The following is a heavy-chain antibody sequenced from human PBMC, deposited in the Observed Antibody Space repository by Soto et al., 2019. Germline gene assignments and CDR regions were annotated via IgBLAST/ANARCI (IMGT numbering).Heavy chain of an antibody. CDR3: ARLRDSSGSASIYYGMDV. CDR1: GGSLTSHY. V-gene: IGHV4-59*11. D-gene: IGHD3-22*01. Sequence: QVHLQESGPGLVKPAETLSLTCRVSGGSLTSHYWTWIRQPPGKGLEWIAYIYYSGSTNYSPFLKRRLTMSIDTSRNQFSLKLSPVTAADTAMYYCARLRDSSGSASIYYGMDVWGPGTMVTVSS. CDR2: IYYSGST. J-gene: IGHJ6*02.